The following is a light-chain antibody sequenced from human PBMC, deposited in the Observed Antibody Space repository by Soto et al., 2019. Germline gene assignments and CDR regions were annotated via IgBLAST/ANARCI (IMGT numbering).Light chain of an antibody. V-gene: IGKV3-20*01. CDR1: QSVSNNY. J-gene: IGKJ1*01. CDR3: QQYGSSGT. Sequence: EIVLTQSPGTLSLSPGERATLSCRASQSVSNNYLAWYQQTPGQAPRLLIYVASNRATGIPDRFSGSGSGTDFTLTISRLEPEDFAVYYCQQYGSSGTFGQGTKVDI. CDR2: VAS.